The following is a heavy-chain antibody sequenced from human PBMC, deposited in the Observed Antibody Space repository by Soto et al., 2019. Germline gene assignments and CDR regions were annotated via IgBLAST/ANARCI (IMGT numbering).Heavy chain of an antibody. CDR2: ISRNSGGT. CDR1: GYTFTDYY. V-gene: IGHV1-2*02. Sequence: ASVKVSCKASGYTFTDYYMHWVRQAPGQGLEWMGWISRNSGGTNYAQKVQGRVTMTRDTSISTAYMELKRLRSDDTAGYYYARDQSPSSGWPGMDVWGQGTTVTVSS. J-gene: IGHJ6*02. CDR3: ARDQSPSSGWPGMDV. D-gene: IGHD6-19*01.